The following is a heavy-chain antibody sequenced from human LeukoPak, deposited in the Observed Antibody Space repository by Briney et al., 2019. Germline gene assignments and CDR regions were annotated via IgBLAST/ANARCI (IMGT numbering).Heavy chain of an antibody. J-gene: IGHJ4*02. Sequence: PGGSLRLSCAASGFTFSSYAMNWVRLAPGKGLEWVSACGTSGDTYYADSVRGRFTISRDNAKNAVYLQMSGVRAEDTAVYYCAQKTPGIYPFDYWGQGALVTVSS. D-gene: IGHD6-13*01. CDR3: AQKTPGIYPFDY. CDR1: GFTFSSYA. V-gene: IGHV3-23*01. CDR2: CGTSGDT.